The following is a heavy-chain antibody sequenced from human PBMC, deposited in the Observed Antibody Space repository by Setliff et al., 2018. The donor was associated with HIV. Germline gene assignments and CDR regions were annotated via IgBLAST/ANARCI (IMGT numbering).Heavy chain of an antibody. V-gene: IGHV4-59*12. J-gene: IGHJ2*01. CDR3: ARDRGDRDRDYWYFDL. D-gene: IGHD3-16*02. CDR2: IFDSGTT. CDR1: GGSITSYY. Sequence: SETLSLTCTVSGGSITSYYWNWIRQSPGKGLEWIGYIFDSGTTKYNPSVTSRVTISVDASKNQFFLQLISVTAADTAVYYCARDRGDRDRDYWYFDLWGRGTLVTVSS.